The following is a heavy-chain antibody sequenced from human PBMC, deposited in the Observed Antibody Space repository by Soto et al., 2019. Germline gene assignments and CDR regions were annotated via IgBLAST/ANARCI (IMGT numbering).Heavy chain of an antibody. V-gene: IGHV5-10-1*01. D-gene: IGHD6-19*01. CDR1: GFSIHSHW. Sequence: GESLKTSCNSPGFSIHSHWLGRVRQMPGQGPEGRGRIDSCDCYTNYSTSFQGHVTNSADKSIITAYLQWSSLKASDADLYYCATLYDSRAYSSGWYVDFWGQGTLVTVSS. CDR3: ATLYDSRAYSSGWYVDF. CDR2: IDSCDCYT. J-gene: IGHJ4*01.